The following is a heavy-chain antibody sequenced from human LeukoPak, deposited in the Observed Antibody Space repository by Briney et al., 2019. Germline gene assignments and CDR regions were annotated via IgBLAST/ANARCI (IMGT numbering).Heavy chain of an antibody. CDR1: GFTFDSYG. Sequence: PGGSLRLSCAASGFTFDSYGMHWVRQVPGKGLEWVAFIRYDGTNQYYVDSVKGRFTISRDNSKNTVYLQMNSLRAEDTAMYYCAKDRGYSYGLFDYWGQGTLVTVSS. V-gene: IGHV3-30*02. D-gene: IGHD5-18*01. J-gene: IGHJ4*02. CDR3: AKDRGYSYGLFDY. CDR2: IRYDGTNQ.